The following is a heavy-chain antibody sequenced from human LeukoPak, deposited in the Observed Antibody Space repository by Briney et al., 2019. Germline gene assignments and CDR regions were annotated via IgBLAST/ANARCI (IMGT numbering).Heavy chain of an antibody. J-gene: IGHJ4*02. Sequence: GGSLRLSCEASGFTFNTFAMIWVRQPPGKGLEWVSSIFQGGGEIHYADSVRGRFTISRDNSKNTLFLQMNSLRAEDTAIYYCATYRQVMLPFESWGRGTLVTVSS. CDR3: ATYRQVMLPFES. D-gene: IGHD5-18*01. V-gene: IGHV3-23*01. CDR1: GFTFNTFA. CDR2: IFQGGGEI.